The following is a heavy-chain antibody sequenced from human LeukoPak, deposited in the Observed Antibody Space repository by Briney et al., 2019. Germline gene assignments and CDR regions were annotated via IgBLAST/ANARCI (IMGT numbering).Heavy chain of an antibody. CDR1: GFTFRSYS. Sequence: GGSLRLSCAASGFTFRSYSMNWVRQTPRRGLEWVSSISDNSDYIYYADSVKGRFTISRDNAKNSLYLQMNSLRVEDTAVYYCARDQGDFWGQGTLVTVSS. CDR3: ARDQGDF. J-gene: IGHJ4*02. CDR2: ISDNSDYI. V-gene: IGHV3-21*01.